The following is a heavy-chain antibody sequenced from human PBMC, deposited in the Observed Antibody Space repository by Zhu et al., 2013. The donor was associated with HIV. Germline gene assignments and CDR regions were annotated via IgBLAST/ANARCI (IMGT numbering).Heavy chain of an antibody. CDR2: INPKSGGT. J-gene: IGHJ4*02. CDR3: ARADRVVIDY. V-gene: IGHV1-2*02. Sequence: QVQLVQSGAEVKKPGASVKVSCKASTYTFTGYYIHWVRQTPGQGLEWMGWINPKSGGTKYAQKFQGRVTMTRDTSIRTVYMELSRLKSDDTAVYYCARADRVVIDYWGQGTLGHRLL. D-gene: IGHD2-21*01. CDR1: TYTFTGYY.